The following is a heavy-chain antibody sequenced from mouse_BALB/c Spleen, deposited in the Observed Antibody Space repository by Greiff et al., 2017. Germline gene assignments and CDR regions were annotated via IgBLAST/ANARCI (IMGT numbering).Heavy chain of an antibody. CDR1: GFNIKDTY. Sequence: EVQLQQSGAELVKPGASVKLSCTASGFNIKDTYMHWVKQRPEQGLEWIGRIDPANGNTKYDPKFQGKATITADTSSNTAYLQLSSLTSEDTAVYYCARHDYYGSYWYFDVWGAGTTVTVSS. V-gene: IGHV14-3*02. CDR2: IDPANGNT. CDR3: ARHDYYGSYWYFDV. J-gene: IGHJ1*01. D-gene: IGHD1-1*01.